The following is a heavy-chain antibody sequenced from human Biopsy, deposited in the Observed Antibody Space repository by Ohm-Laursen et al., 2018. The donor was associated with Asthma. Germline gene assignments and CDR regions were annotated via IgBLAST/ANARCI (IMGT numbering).Heavy chain of an antibody. V-gene: IGHV3-9*01. Sequence: SLRLSCAAPGFSFDDYAMFWVRQAPGKGLEWVSGISWNSGTIGYADSVKGRFTISRDNAKKSLYLQMNSLGPEDTAVYYCARDMGAGPNQPPSGSGSSHLYGMNVWGQGPTVTVSS. CDR3: ARDMGAGPNQPPSGSGSSHLYGMNV. J-gene: IGHJ6*02. D-gene: IGHD3-10*01. CDR2: ISWNSGTI. CDR1: GFSFDDYA.